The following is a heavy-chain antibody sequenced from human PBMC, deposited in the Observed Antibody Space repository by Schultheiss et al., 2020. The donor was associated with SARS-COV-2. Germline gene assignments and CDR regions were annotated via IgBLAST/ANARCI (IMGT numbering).Heavy chain of an antibody. V-gene: IGHV4-31*03. D-gene: IGHD1-26*01. Sequence: SQTLSLTCTVSGGSISSGGYYWSWIRQHPGKGLEWIGYIYYSGSTYYNPSLKSRVTISVDTSKNQFSLKLSSVTAADTAVYYCARLRIVGATDFDYWGQGTLVTVSS. CDR3: ARLRIVGATDFDY. J-gene: IGHJ4*02. CDR1: GGSISSGGYY. CDR2: IYYSGST.